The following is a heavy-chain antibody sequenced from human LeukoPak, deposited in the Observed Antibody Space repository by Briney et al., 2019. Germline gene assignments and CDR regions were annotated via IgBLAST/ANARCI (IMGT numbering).Heavy chain of an antibody. CDR2: IYYSGST. D-gene: IGHD4-17*01. CDR1: GGSFSGYY. V-gene: IGHV4-34*01. J-gene: IGHJ4*02. Sequence: SETLSLTCAVYGGSFSGYYWSWIRQPPGKGLEWIGSIYYSGSTYYNPSLKSRVTISVDTSKNQFSLKLSSVTAADTAVYYCARRGVTSDYWGQGTLVTVSS. CDR3: ARRGVTSDY.